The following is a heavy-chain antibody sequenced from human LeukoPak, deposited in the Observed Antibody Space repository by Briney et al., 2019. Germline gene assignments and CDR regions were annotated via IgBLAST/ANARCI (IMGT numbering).Heavy chain of an antibody. CDR3: VKEQSSGYYRVADY. CDR1: GFSFSSDG. V-gene: IGHV3-30*18. J-gene: IGHJ4*02. CDR2: ISYDGTKK. D-gene: IGHD6-19*01. Sequence: PGGSLRLSCAASGFSFSSDGMHWVRRAPGKGLEWVAVISYDGTKKVYRDSVRGRFTISRGNSKNTLYLQMNTLRVEDTAVYHCVKEQSSGYYRVADYWGQGTLVTVSS.